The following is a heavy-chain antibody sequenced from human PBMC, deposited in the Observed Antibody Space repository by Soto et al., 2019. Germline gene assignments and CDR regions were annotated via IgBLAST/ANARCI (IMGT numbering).Heavy chain of an antibody. CDR2: INDSGNI. V-gene: IGHV4-34*01. D-gene: IGHD3-10*01. CDR1: GGSFSGYQ. Sequence: QVQLQQWGAGLLKPSETLSLTCAVYGGSFSGYQWSWIRQTPGKGLEWIGEINDSGNINYNPSLKSRVTIVVDTGKKQISLKLSSVTAADTAVDYRARGLIVWFGELSRRGGYYYYMDVWGKGTTVTVSS. J-gene: IGHJ6*03. CDR3: ARGLIVWFGELSRRGGYYYYMDV.